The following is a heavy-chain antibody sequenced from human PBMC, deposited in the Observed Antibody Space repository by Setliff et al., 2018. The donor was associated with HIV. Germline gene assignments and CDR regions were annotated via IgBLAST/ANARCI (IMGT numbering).Heavy chain of an antibody. CDR1: GGSISRSY. V-gene: IGHV4-4*09. D-gene: IGHD6-6*01. J-gene: IGHJ6*02. Sequence: PSETLSLTCAVSGGSISRSYWSWIRQPPGKGLEWIGYIYPSGSTNYNPSLKSRVTISADTSKNQFSLQLSSVTAADTAVYYCARQLPPRYGMDFWGQGTTVTVS. CDR2: IYPSGST. CDR3: ARQLPPRYGMDF.